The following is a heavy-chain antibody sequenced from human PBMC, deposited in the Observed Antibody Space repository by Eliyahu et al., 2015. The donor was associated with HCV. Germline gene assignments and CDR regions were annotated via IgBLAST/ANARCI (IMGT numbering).Heavy chain of an antibody. J-gene: IGHJ4*02. Sequence: EVQLVESGGGLVQPGRSLRLSCAXXGFXXXDYAXHWVRQAPGKGLEWVSGISWNSGSIGYADSVKGRFTISRDNAKNSLYLQMNSLRAEDTALYYCAKGSGSFPLFQLVDWGQGTLVTVSS. D-gene: IGHD1-26*01. CDR1: GFXXXDYA. CDR2: ISWNSGSI. CDR3: AKGSGSFPLFQLVD. V-gene: IGHV3-9*01.